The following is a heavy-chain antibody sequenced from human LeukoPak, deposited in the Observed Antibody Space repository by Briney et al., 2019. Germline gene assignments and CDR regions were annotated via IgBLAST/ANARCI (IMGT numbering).Heavy chain of an antibody. Sequence: PGGSLRLSCAASGFTFSSYSMNWVRQAPGKGLEWVSGISWNSGSIGYADSVKGRFTISRDNAKNSLYLQMNSLRAEDTAVYYCARAGVVVVAAFDYWGQGTLVTVSS. V-gene: IGHV3-48*04. CDR3: ARAGVVVVAAFDY. J-gene: IGHJ4*02. CDR2: ISWNSGSI. D-gene: IGHD2-15*01. CDR1: GFTFSSYS.